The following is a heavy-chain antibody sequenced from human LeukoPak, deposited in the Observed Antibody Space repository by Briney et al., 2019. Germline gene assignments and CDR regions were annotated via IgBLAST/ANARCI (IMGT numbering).Heavy chain of an antibody. CDR1: GGTFSSYA. Sequence: GSSVKVSCKASGGTFSSYAISWVRQAPGQGLEWMGGIIPIFGTANYAQKFQGRVTITADESTSTAYMELSSLRSEDTAVYYCARDPRKRGCSYGRPGYYGMDVWGQGTTVTVSS. CDR3: ARDPRKRGCSYGRPGYYGMDV. CDR2: IIPIFGTA. J-gene: IGHJ6*02. D-gene: IGHD5-18*01. V-gene: IGHV1-69*01.